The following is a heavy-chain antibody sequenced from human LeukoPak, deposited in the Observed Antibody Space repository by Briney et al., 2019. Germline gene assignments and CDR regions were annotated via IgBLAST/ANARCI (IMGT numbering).Heavy chain of an antibody. CDR1: GFTFSNYA. D-gene: IGHD6-13*01. V-gene: IGHV3-23*01. CDR3: VKPQYSSSWTDAFDI. CDR2: ISGSGGST. Sequence: GGSLRLSCAASGFTFSNYAMSWVRQAPGKGLEWVSAISGSGGSTEYADSVKGRFTISRDRSKNTLYLQMKSLRAEDTAVYYCVKPQYSSSWTDAFDIWGRGTVVTVSS. J-gene: IGHJ3*02.